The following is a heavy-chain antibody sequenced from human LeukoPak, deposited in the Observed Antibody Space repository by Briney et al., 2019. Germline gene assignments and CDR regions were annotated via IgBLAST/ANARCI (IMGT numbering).Heavy chain of an antibody. D-gene: IGHD3-10*01. J-gene: IGHJ4*02. V-gene: IGHV4-38-2*02. CDR2: IYHSGNT. CDR1: DYSISSGYF. Sequence: SETLSLICSVSDYSISSGYFWGWIRQPPGKGLEWIGSIYHSGNTYYNPSLQSRVTISVDTSRNQFSLKLSSVTAADTAVYYCARAYSGSSGVFEYWGQGTLVTVSS. CDR3: ARAYSGSSGVFEY.